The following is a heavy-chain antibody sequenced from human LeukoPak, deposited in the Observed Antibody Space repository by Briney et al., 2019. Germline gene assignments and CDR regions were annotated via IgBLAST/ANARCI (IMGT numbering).Heavy chain of an antibody. J-gene: IGHJ4*02. CDR1: GFTFSSYS. V-gene: IGHV3-48*01. CDR3: ARDGLSGYFDY. CDR2: ISSSSSTI. D-gene: IGHD3-10*01. Sequence: GGSLRPSCAASGFTFSSYSMNWIRQAPGKGLEWVSYISSSSSTIYYADSVKGRFTISRDNAKNSLYLQMNSLRAEDTAVYYCARDGLSGYFDYWGQGTLVTVSS.